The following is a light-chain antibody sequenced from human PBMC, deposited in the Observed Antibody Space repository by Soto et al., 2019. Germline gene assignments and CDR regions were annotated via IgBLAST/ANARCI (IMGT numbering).Light chain of an antibody. CDR3: QQSYSTPPIT. V-gene: IGKV1-39*01. CDR1: QGIRTS. J-gene: IGKJ5*01. Sequence: DVHMSQSPYTLSPSIRDSFKINCRSSQGIRTSSNLYKNKPGKAHKLMIYAEYSLESGVPYRFSGIGSGTDFTLTISSLQPADFAAYYCQQSYSTPPITLVQGTRLDIK. CDR2: AEY.